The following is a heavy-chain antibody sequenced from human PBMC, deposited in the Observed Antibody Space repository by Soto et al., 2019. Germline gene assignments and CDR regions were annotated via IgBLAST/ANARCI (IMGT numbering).Heavy chain of an antibody. J-gene: IGHJ4*02. V-gene: IGHV3-21*01. Sequence: PGGALGLSCAASGVTLSSYSMNWVRQAPGKGLEWVSSISSSSSYIYYADSVKGRFTISRDNAKNSLYLQMNSLRAEDTAVYYCARASNWAIDYWGQGTLVNGLL. CDR3: ARASNWAIDY. CDR1: GVTLSSYS. D-gene: IGHD7-27*01. CDR2: ISSSSSYI.